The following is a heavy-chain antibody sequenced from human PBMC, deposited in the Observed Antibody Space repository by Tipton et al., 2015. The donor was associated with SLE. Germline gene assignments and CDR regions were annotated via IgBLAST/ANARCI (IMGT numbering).Heavy chain of an antibody. D-gene: IGHD3-3*01. CDR1: GGSFSGYY. Sequence: TLSLTCAVYGGSFSGYYWSWIRQPPGKGLEWIGEINHSGSTNCNPPLKSRVTISVDTSKNQLSLKLSSVTAADTAVYYCARQGDGGFLWSGYCNAFDIWGQGTMVTVSS. CDR2: INHSGST. V-gene: IGHV4-34*01. J-gene: IGHJ3*02. CDR3: ARQGDGGFLWSGYCNAFDI.